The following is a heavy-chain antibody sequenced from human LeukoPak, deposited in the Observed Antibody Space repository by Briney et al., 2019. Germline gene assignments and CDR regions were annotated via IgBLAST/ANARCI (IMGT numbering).Heavy chain of an antibody. CDR1: GFTFSSYA. CDR2: ISSNGGST. V-gene: IGHV3-64*01. CDR3: AREDHYYGSGSYYGPFDY. D-gene: IGHD3-10*01. Sequence: GGSLGLSCAASGFTFSSYAMHWVRQAPGKGLEYVSAISSNGGSTYYANSVKGRFTISRDNSKNTLYLQMGSLRAEDMAVYYCAREDHYYGSGSYYGPFDYWGQGTLVTVSS. J-gene: IGHJ4*02.